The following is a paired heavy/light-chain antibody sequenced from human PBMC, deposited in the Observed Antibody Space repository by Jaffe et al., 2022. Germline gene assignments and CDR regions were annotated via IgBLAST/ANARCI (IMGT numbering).Light chain of an antibody. CDR2: GAS. CDR3: QQYNNWLALT. V-gene: IGKV3-15*01. Sequence: EIVMTQSPATLSVSPGERATLSCRASQSVSSNLAWYQQKPGQAPRLLIYGASTRATGIPARFSGSGSGTEFTLTISSLQSEDFAVYYCQQYNNWLALTFGGGTKVEIK. CDR1: QSVSSN. J-gene: IGKJ4*01.
Heavy chain of an antibody. CDR3: ARVPLSYYYYYYMDV. Sequence: QVQLVESGGGLVKPGGSLRLSCAASGFTFSDYYMSWIRQAPGKGLEWVSYISSSGSTIYYADSVKGRFTISRDNAKNSLYLQMNSLRAEDTAVYYCARVPLSYYYYYYMDVWGKGTTVTVSS. CDR2: ISSSGSTI. CDR1: GFTFSDYY. J-gene: IGHJ6*03. V-gene: IGHV3-11*01.